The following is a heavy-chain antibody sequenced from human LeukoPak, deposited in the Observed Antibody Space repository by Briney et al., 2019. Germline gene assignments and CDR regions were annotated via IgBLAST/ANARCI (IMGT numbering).Heavy chain of an antibody. J-gene: IGHJ5*02. CDR1: GGTFSSYA. V-gene: IGHV1-69*13. CDR2: IIPIFGTA. Sequence: SVKVSCKASGGTFSSYAISWVRQAPGQGLEWMGGIIPIFGTANYAQKFQGRVTITADESTSTAYMELSSLRSEDTAVYYCARVGRAQLLWFDPWGQGTLVTVSS. D-gene: IGHD1-1*01. CDR3: ARVGRAQLLWFDP.